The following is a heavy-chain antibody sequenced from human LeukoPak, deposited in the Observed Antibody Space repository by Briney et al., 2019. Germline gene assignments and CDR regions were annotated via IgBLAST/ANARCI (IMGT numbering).Heavy chain of an antibody. CDR1: GGSINNYF. D-gene: IGHD1-26*01. CDR3: ARSSGSYGVAWFDP. V-gene: IGHV4-59*12. J-gene: IGHJ5*02. CDR2: IYYSDST. Sequence: SETLSLTCTVSGGSINNYFWSWIRQPPGKGLECIGYIYYSDSTNYNPSLKSRVTVSVDTSKNQFSLKLTSVTAADTAVYYCARSSGSYGVAWFDPWGQGTLVTVSS.